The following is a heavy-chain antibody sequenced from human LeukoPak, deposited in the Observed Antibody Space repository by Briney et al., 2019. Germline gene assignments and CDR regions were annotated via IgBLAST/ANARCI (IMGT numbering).Heavy chain of an antibody. CDR2: ISSNGGST. CDR1: GFTFSSYA. V-gene: IGHV3-64*01. J-gene: IGHJ4*02. D-gene: IGHD2-21*02. Sequence: PGGSLRLSCAASGFTFSSYAMHWVRQAPGKGLEYVSDISSNGGSTFYAYSVKGRFTISRDNSKNTLYLQMGSLRDEDMAVYYCARSLVVTAPLDYWGQGTLVTVSS. CDR3: ARSLVVTAPLDY.